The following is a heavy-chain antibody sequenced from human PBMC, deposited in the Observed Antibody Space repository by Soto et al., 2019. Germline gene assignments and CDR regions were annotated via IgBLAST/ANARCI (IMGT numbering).Heavy chain of an antibody. D-gene: IGHD3-10*01. J-gene: IGHJ6*04. Sequence: SGPTLLNPTETLTLTCTFSGFSLSTSGMCVIWIRQPPGKALEWLALIDWDDDKYYSTSLKTRLTISKDTSNNQLVLTMTNMHPVDPAPYCCASGSRRERDYYGHGTDVRVKGTTDTVSS. CDR2: IDWDDDK. CDR1: GFSLSTSGMC. V-gene: IGHV2-70*01. CDR3: ASGSRRERDYYGHGTDV.